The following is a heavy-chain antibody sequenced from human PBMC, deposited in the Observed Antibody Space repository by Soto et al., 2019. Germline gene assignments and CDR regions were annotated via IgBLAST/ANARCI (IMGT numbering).Heavy chain of an antibody. V-gene: IGHV3-11*06. CDR1: VFTFSVYY. J-gene: IGHJ6*02. D-gene: IGHD2-8*02. CDR3: ARDRVRGGLPQTGALVYDYYGMDV. Sequence: GGSLRPACAASVFTFSVYYMSWIRQAQGKGLEWVSYISSSSSYTNYADSVKGRFTISRDNAKNSLYLQMNSLRAEDTAVYYCARDRVRGGLPQTGALVYDYYGMDVWGQGTTVTVSS. CDR2: ISSSSSYT.